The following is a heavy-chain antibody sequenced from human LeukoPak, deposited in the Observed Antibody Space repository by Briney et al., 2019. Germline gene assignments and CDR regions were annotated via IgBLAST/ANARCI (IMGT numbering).Heavy chain of an antibody. CDR1: GGSISSYY. V-gene: IGHV4-59*08. Sequence: SETLSLTCTVSGGSISSYYWSWIRQPPGKGLEWIGYIYYSGSTNYNPSLKSRVTISVDTSKNQFSLKLSSVTAADTAVYYCARLSGDFWSGYYNDYWGQGTLVTVSS. CDR2: IYYSGST. J-gene: IGHJ4*02. CDR3: ARLSGDFWSGYYNDY. D-gene: IGHD3-3*01.